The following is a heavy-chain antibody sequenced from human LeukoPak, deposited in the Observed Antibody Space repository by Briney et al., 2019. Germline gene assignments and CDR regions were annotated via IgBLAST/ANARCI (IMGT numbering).Heavy chain of an antibody. CDR3: AKRGAEVGTTVAPGDY. Sequence: GGTLRLSCAASGFTFSSYGMSWVRQAPGKGLEWVSAISGSGGSTYYADSVKGRFTISRDNSKNTLYLQMNSLRAEDTAVYYCAKRGAEVGTTVAPGDYWGQGTLLTVSS. CDR2: ISGSGGST. J-gene: IGHJ4*02. CDR1: GFTFSSYG. V-gene: IGHV3-23*01. D-gene: IGHD1-26*01.